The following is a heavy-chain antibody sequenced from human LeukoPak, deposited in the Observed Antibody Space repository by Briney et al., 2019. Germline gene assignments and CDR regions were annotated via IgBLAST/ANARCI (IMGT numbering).Heavy chain of an antibody. CDR3: AACSREELRHYYYMDV. J-gene: IGHJ6*03. Sequence: ASVKVSCKASGGTFSSYAISWVRQAPGQGLEWMGGIIPIFGTANYAQKFQGRVTITTDESTSTAYMELSSLRSEDTAVYYCAACSREELRHYYYMDVWGKGTTATVSS. V-gene: IGHV1-69*05. CDR1: GGTFSSYA. D-gene: IGHD1-26*01. CDR2: IIPIFGTA.